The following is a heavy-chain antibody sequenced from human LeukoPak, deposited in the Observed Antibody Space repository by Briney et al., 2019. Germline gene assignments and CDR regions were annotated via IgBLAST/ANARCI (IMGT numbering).Heavy chain of an antibody. D-gene: IGHD2-15*01. CDR1: GFTFSSYS. CDR2: ISSSSSTI. Sequence: GGSLRLSCAASGFTFSSYSMNWVRQAPGKGLEWVSYISSSSSTIYYADSVKGRFTISRDNAKNSLYLQMNSLRAEDTAVYYCARGSSISRYNWFDPWGQGTLVTVSS. V-gene: IGHV3-48*01. CDR3: ARGSSISRYNWFDP. J-gene: IGHJ5*02.